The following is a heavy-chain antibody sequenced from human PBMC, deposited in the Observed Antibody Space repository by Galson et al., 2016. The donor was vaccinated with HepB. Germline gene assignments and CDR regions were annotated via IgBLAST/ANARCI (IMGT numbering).Heavy chain of an antibody. Sequence: SLRLSCAASGFTVSSKYMSWVRQAPGKGLEWVSVIHTGGSTYYADSVKGRFTISRDNSKNTLYLQMNSLRAEDTAVYFCARRDIPMANDYWGQGVLVIVSS. V-gene: IGHV3-53*01. D-gene: IGHD5-18*01. CDR3: ARRDIPMANDY. CDR1: GFTVSSKY. J-gene: IGHJ4*02. CDR2: IHTGGST.